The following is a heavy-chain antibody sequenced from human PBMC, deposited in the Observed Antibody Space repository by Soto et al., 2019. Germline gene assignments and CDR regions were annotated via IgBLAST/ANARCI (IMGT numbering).Heavy chain of an antibody. J-gene: IGHJ6*04. D-gene: IGHD2-15*01. CDR2: ISYDGSNK. Sequence: QVQLVESGGGVVQPGRSLRLSCAASGFTFSSYGMHWVRQAPGKGLEWVAVISYDGSNKYYADSVKGRFTISRDNSKNTLYLQMNSLRAEDTAVYYCAKDLSHWVVAAAPTDVWGKGTTVTVSS. CDR3: AKDLSHWVVAAAPTDV. V-gene: IGHV3-30*18. CDR1: GFTFSSYG.